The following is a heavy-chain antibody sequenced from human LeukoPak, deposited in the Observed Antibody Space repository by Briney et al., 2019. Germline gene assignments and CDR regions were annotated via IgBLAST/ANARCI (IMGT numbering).Heavy chain of an antibody. CDR3: ARDPGGNPYFDS. J-gene: IGHJ4*02. CDR1: GYTFTGYY. V-gene: IGHV1-2*02. D-gene: IGHD4-23*01. CDR2: INPNSGGT. Sequence: ASVKVSCKASGYTFTGYYFHWVRQAPGQGLEWMGWINPNSGGTNYAQKFQGRVTMTRDTSISTAYMELSGLRSDDTAVYYCARDPGGNPYFDSWGQGTLVTVSS.